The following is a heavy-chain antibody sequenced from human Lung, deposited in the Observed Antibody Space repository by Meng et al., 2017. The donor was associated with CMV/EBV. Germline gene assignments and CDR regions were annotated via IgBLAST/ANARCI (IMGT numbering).Heavy chain of an antibody. CDR3: ARDNEDPEVYQLLYKRESWFDP. CDR2: INPSGGST. D-gene: IGHD2-2*02. CDR1: GYTFTSYY. Sequence: ASVKVSCKASGYTFTSYYMHWVRQAPGQGLEWMGIINPSGGSTSYAQKLQGRVTMTRDTFTSTVYMELSSLRSEDTAVYYCARDNEDPEVYQLLYKRESWFDPWGQGTLVTFS. V-gene: IGHV1-46*01. J-gene: IGHJ5*02.